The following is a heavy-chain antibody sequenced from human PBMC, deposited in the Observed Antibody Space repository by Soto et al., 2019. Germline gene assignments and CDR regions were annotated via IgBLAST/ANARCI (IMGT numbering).Heavy chain of an antibody. CDR3: VRNTDGYYPFDS. CDR1: GYSISSSNW. CDR2: IYYSGRT. Sequence: QAQLQESGPGLVKPSDTLSLTCAVSGYSISSSNWWGWIRQPPGKGLEWIGYIYYSGRTHYNPSLESRVTMSVDMSKNQFSLSLNSVTAVDTAVYYCVRNTDGYYPFDSWGQGTLVTVSS. V-gene: IGHV4-28*01. D-gene: IGHD5-18*01. J-gene: IGHJ4*02.